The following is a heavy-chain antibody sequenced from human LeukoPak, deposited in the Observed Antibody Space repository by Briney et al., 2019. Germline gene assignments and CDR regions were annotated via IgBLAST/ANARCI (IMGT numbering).Heavy chain of an antibody. CDR2: VNSDESIT. CDR1: GFTFSSYW. CDR3: ARGHLPTPRSAMDV. D-gene: IGHD3-3*02. J-gene: IGHJ6*02. V-gene: IGHV3-74*01. Sequence: PGGSLRLSCAASGFTFSSYWVHWVRQAPGKGLVWVLRVNSDESITTYADPVNGRFTISRDNAKNTLYLQMKSLRAEDTAVYYCARGHLPTPRSAMDVWGQGTTVTVSS.